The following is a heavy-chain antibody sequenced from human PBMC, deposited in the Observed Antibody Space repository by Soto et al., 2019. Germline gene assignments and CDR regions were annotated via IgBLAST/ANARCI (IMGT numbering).Heavy chain of an antibody. CDR2: ISYDGSNK. CDR3: AKDERGSGYVRY. J-gene: IGHJ4*02. D-gene: IGHD5-12*01. Sequence: QVQLVESGGGVVQPGRSLRLSCAASGFTFSSYGMHWVRQAPGKGLEWVAVISYDGSNKYYADSVKGRFTISRDNSKNTLYLQMNSLRAEDTAVYYCAKDERGSGYVRYWGQGTLVTVSS. CDR1: GFTFSSYG. V-gene: IGHV3-30*18.